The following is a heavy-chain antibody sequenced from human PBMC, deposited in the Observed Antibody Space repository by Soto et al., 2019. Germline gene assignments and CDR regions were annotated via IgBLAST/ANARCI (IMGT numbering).Heavy chain of an antibody. Sequence: PSESLSLTCAVYGGSFSGYYWTWIRQPPGKGLEWIGYIYYSGSTYYNPSLRSRVTISVDTSKNQFSLKLSSVTAAGTAVYYCARYGSGECNRGSCYSPFDYWGQGTLVTVSS. CDR3: ARYGSGECNRGSCYSPFDY. CDR2: IYYSGST. V-gene: IGHV4-30-4*08. D-gene: IGHD2-15*01. CDR1: GGSFSGYY. J-gene: IGHJ4*02.